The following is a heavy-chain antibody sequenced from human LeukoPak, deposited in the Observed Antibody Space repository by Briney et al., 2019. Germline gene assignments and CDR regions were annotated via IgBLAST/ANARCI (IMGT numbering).Heavy chain of an antibody. CDR1: GYTFTSYD. CDR3: ARVLDIVVVPATNRGFDY. J-gene: IGHJ4*02. V-gene: IGHV1-8*01. Sequence: ASVKVSCKASGYTFTSYDINWVRQATGQGLEGMGWMNPNSGNTGYAQKFQGRVTMTRNTSISTAYMELSSLRSEDTAVYYCARVLDIVVVPATNRGFDYWGQGTLVTVSS. CDR2: MNPNSGNT. D-gene: IGHD2-2*03.